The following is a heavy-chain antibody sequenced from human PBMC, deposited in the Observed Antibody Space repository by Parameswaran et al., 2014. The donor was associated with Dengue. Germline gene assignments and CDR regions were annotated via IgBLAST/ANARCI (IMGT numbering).Heavy chain of an antibody. J-gene: IGHJ4*02. D-gene: IGHD2-2*01. CDR3: ARDEFEVVPADVDIDY. CDR2: ISSSSSTI. V-gene: IGHV3-48*01. Sequence: KGLEWVSYISSSSSTIYYADSVEGRFTISRDNAKNSLYLQMNSLRAEDTAVYYCARDEFEVVPADVDIDYWGQGTLVTVSS.